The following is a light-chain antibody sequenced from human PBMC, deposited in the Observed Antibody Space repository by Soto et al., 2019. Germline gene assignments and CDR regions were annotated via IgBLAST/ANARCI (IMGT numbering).Light chain of an antibody. CDR2: KAS. J-gene: IGKJ3*01. CDR3: QHYNSYSGT. Sequence: DIQMNQSPSTLSGSVGDRVTITCRASQTISSWLAWYQQKPGKAPKLLIYKASTLKSGVPSRFSGSGSGTEFTLTISSLQPDDFATYYCQHYNSYSGTFGPGTKVD. V-gene: IGKV1-5*03. CDR1: QTISSW.